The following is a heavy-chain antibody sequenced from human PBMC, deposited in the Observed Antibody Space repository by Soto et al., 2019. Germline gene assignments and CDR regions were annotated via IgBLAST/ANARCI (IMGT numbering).Heavy chain of an antibody. CDR3: ARGNKYYDFWSGKKYYYYYYGMDV. J-gene: IGHJ6*02. D-gene: IGHD3-3*01. CDR2: INHSGST. CDR1: GGSFSGYY. Sequence: SETLSLTCAVYGGSFSGYYWSWIRQPPGKGLEWIGEINHSGSTNYNPSLKSRVTISVDTSKNQFSLKLSSVTAADTAVYYCARGNKYYDFWSGKKYYYYYYGMDVWGQGTTVTVSS. V-gene: IGHV4-34*01.